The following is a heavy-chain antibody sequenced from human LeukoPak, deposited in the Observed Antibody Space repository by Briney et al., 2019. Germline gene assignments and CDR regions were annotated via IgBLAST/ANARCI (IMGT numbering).Heavy chain of an antibody. CDR1: GRSISSYY. J-gene: IGHJ4*02. Sequence: PSETLSLTCTVSGRSISSYYWSWIRQPAGKGLEWIGRIYTSGSTNYNPSLKSRVTMSVDTSKNQFSLKLSSVTAADTAVYYCARDPSNPYSSGWYYFDYWGQGTLVTVSS. D-gene: IGHD6-19*01. CDR3: ARDPSNPYSSGWYYFDY. CDR2: IYTSGST. V-gene: IGHV4-4*07.